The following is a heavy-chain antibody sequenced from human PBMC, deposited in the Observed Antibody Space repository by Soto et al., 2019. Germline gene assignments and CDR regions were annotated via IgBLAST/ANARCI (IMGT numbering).Heavy chain of an antibody. CDR2: IKTNTDGGTT. V-gene: IGHV3-15*01. J-gene: IGHJ6*03. D-gene: IGHD5-12*01. CDR3: STVVVHLPRRYSRYPYSYLDL. CDR1: GFTFRNAW. Sequence: EDPLVESGGGLVKPGGSLRLSCAASGFTFRNAWMSWVRQAPGKGLEWVGRIKTNTDGGTTDYAAPVKDRFTISRDDSDNTLFLQMHSLKPEDTAVYYGSTVVVHLPRRYSRYPYSYLDLWGKATAVTVSS.